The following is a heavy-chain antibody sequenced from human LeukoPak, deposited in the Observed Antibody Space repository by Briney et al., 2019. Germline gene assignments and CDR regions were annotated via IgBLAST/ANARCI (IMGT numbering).Heavy chain of an antibody. Sequence: GASLKISCKCSGYTFTSYWIACVRQMPGKGLEWMGSIYPGDSDTRNSPSLQGQVTMSTDKSISTAYLQRSSLRPSDTAIYYCARHKGVADWFDRWGQGTLVIVSS. CDR1: GYTFTSYW. J-gene: IGHJ5*02. V-gene: IGHV5-51*01. CDR2: IYPGDSDT. D-gene: IGHD2-21*01. CDR3: ARHKGVADWFDR.